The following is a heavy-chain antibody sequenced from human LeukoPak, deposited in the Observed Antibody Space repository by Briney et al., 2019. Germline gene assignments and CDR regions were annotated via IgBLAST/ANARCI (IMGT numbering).Heavy chain of an antibody. Sequence: SETLSLTCTVSGGSISSYYWSWIRQPPGKGLEWIGYIYYSGSTNYNPSLKSRVTISVDTSKNQFSLKLSSVTAADTAVYYCARDLEEDYYDSSGEIFDYWGQGTLVTVSS. J-gene: IGHJ4*02. CDR2: IYYSGST. V-gene: IGHV4-59*01. CDR1: GGSISSYY. CDR3: ARDLEEDYYDSSGEIFDY. D-gene: IGHD3-22*01.